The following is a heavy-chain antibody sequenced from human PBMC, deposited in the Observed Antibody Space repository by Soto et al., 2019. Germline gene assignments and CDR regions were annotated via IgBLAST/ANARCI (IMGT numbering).Heavy chain of an antibody. CDR2: ISGSGGST. Sequence: GGSLRLSCAASGFTFSSYAMSWVRQAPGKGLEWVSAISGSGGSTYYADSVKGRFTISRDNSKNTLYLQMNSLKASDTAVYYCARRGYSFYYGMDVWGQGTTVTVSS. CDR1: GFTFSSYA. V-gene: IGHV3-23*01. CDR3: ARRGYSFYYGMDV. D-gene: IGHD5-18*01. J-gene: IGHJ6*02.